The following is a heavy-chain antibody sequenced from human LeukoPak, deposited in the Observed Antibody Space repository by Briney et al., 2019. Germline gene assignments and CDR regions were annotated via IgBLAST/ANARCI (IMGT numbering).Heavy chain of an antibody. CDR3: ARDPSAGSES. V-gene: IGHV3-7*01. CDR2: IKYDGSEK. Sequence: GGSLRLSCAASGFTFSSFWMSWVRQVPGKGLEWVANIKYDGSEKYYMDSVKGRFTISRDNAKSSLYLQMNSLRVEDTAVYYCARDPSAGSESWGQGTLVTVSS. CDR1: GFTFSSFW. J-gene: IGHJ4*02. D-gene: IGHD6-25*01.